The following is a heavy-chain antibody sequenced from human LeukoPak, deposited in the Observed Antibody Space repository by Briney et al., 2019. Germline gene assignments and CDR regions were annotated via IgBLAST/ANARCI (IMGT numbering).Heavy chain of an antibody. D-gene: IGHD6-19*01. CDR1: GFTFSSYG. Sequence: GGSLRLSCAASGFTFSSYGMHWVRQAPGKGLEWVAFLRYDVSNKYYADSVKGRFPISRDNSKKTLYLKMNSLRAEDTAVYYCAKSREDSSGWYVHHHWGQGTLVTVSS. CDR3: AKSREDSSGWYVHHH. J-gene: IGHJ1*01. V-gene: IGHV3-30*02. CDR2: LRYDVSNK.